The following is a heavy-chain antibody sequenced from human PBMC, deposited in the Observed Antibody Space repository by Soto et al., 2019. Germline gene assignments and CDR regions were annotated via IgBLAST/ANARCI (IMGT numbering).Heavy chain of an antibody. CDR1: VFTFSIYS. V-gene: IGHV3-48*02. D-gene: IGHD1-26*01. J-gene: IGHJ4*02. Sequence: WGSLIISCVASVFTFSIYSLNWVRQAPGKGLEWVSYISSGSKTIYYADSVKGRFTVSRDNAKNSQFLQMSSLRDEDTAVYYCVREDILGARSFDYWGQGTLVTVSS. CDR3: VREDILGARSFDY. CDR2: ISSGSKTI.